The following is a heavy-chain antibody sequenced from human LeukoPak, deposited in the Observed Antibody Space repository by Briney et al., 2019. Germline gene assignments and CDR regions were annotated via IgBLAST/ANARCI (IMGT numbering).Heavy chain of an antibody. CDR2: IRSKTYGGTT. D-gene: IGHD5-24*01. J-gene: IGHJ4*02. CDR1: GFTFGDYA. V-gene: IGHV3-49*04. CDR3: TRVQMATITSDY. Sequence: PGGSLRLSCTASGFTFGDYAMSWVRQAPGKGLEWVGFIRSKTYGGTTEYAASVKGRFTISRADSKSIAYLQMNSLKTEDTAVYYCTRVQMATITSDYWGQGTLVTVSS.